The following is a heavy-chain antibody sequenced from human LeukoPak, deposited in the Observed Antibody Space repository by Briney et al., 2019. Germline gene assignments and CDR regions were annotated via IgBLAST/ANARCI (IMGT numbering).Heavy chain of an antibody. J-gene: IGHJ4*02. CDR2: INPNSGGT. CDR3: ARDAVDYGGNPYYFDY. V-gene: IGHV1-2*02. Sequence: GASVKVSCKASGHTFTGYYMHWVRQAPGQGLEWMGWINPNSGGTNYAQTFQGRVTMTRDTSISTAYMELSRLRSDDTAVYYCARDAVDYGGNPYYFDYWGQGTLVTVSS. D-gene: IGHD4-23*01. CDR1: GHTFTGYY.